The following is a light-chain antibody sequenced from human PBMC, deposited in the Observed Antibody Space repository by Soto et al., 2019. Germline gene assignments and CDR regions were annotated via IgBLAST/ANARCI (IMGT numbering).Light chain of an antibody. CDR2: EVV. CDR1: KNDIGVYDF. CDR3: KSYAGSNTYV. J-gene: IGLJ1*01. Sequence: SVLAQPPAAAGSPGQSVTISCTGTKNDIGVYDFVSWYQHHPGKAPRLIIYEVVQRPSGVPDRFSGSKSGNTASLTVSGLQAADEPDYFCKSYAGSNTYVFGTGTKVT. V-gene: IGLV2-8*01.